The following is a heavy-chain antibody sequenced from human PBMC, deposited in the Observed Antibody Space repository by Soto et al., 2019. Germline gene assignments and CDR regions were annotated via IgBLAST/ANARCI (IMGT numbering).Heavy chain of an antibody. J-gene: IGHJ4*02. CDR3: AREGEQLAPDY. V-gene: IGHV4-34*01. CDR2: INHSGST. D-gene: IGHD6-6*01. Sequence: SETLSLTCAVYGGSFSGYYWSWIRQPPGKGLEWIGEINHSGSTNYNPSLKSRVTISVDTSKNQFSLKLSPVTAADTAVYYCAREGEQLAPDYWGQGTLVTVSS. CDR1: GGSFSGYY.